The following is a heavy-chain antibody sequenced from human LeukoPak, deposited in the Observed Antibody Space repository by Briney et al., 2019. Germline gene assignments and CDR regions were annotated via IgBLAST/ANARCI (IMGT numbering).Heavy chain of an antibody. CDR3: ARAGGTSYSSNSFDY. CDR2: IHYSGST. D-gene: IGHD6-13*01. J-gene: IGHJ4*02. Sequence: SETLSLTCTVSGDSISIYYWNWIRQPPGKGLEWIGYIHYSGSTNYNPSLKSRISISVDTSKRQFSLKLSSVTAADTAVYYCARAGGTSYSSNSFDYWGQGTLVTVSS. V-gene: IGHV4-59*01. CDR1: GDSISIYY.